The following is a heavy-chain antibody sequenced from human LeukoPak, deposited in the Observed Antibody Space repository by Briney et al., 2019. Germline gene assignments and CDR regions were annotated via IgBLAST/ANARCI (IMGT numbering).Heavy chain of an antibody. CDR1: GFTFSNYA. CDR2: ISGSGGTT. Sequence: GVLRLSCAASGFTFSNYAMNWVRQAPGKGLEWVSAISGSGGTTDYADSVKGRFTISRDNSKNTLYLQMNSLRAEDTAVYYCAKTLDYDSSGAPYYYYYGMDVWGQGTTVTVSS. V-gene: IGHV3-23*01. D-gene: IGHD3-22*01. J-gene: IGHJ6*02. CDR3: AKTLDYDSSGAPYYYYYGMDV.